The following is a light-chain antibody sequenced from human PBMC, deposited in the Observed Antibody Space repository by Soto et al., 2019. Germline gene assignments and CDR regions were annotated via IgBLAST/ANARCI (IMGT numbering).Light chain of an antibody. CDR2: DVS. Sequence: QSALTQPASVSGSPGQSITISCTGTSSDVGGYNYVSWYQQHPGKAPKLMIYDVSNRPSGVSNRSSGSKSGNTASLTISGLQAEDWADYYCSSYTGSGANVFGTGTELTVL. J-gene: IGLJ1*01. CDR3: SSYTGSGANV. V-gene: IGLV2-14*01. CDR1: SSDVGGYNY.